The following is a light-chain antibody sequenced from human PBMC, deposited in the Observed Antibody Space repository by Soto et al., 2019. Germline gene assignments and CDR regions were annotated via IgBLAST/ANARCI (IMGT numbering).Light chain of an antibody. Sequence: QSVLTQPSSVSAAPGQTVTISCSGSSSNIGNNYVSWYQQLPGTAPKLLIYDYNKRPSGIPDRFSGSKSGTSATLGITGLQTGDEADYYCGTWDSSLSAWVFGGGTKLTVL. J-gene: IGLJ3*02. CDR3: GTWDSSLSAWV. V-gene: IGLV1-51*01. CDR1: SSNIGNNY. CDR2: DYN.